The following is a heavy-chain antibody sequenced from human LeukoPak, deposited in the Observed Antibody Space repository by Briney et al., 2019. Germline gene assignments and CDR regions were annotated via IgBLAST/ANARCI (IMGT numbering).Heavy chain of an antibody. CDR2: TFYRSKWYN. J-gene: IGHJ4*02. D-gene: IGHD6-6*01. V-gene: IGHV6-1*01. CDR3: ARDLSLAMYE. CDR1: GDSVSSNSAS. Sequence: SQTLSLTCALSGDSVSSNSASWNWIRQSPSRGLEWLGRTFYRSKWYNDYAVSVKSRITISPDTSKNQFSLQLNSVTPEDTAVYYCARDLSLAMYEWGQGTLVTVSS.